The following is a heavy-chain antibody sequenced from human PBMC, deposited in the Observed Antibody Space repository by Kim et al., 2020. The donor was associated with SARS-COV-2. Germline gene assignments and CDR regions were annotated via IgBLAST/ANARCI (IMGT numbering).Heavy chain of an antibody. Sequence: GGSLRLSCAASGFTFGSYSMTWVRQAPGKGLEWVSSISNSSGYIYYADSVKGRFTISRDNAKNSLYLQMNSLRAEDTAVYYCARDGTGTNSQSDYWGQGTLGTVSS. V-gene: IGHV3-21*01. CDR2: ISNSSGYI. J-gene: IGHJ4*02. CDR3: ARDGTGTNSQSDY. CDR1: GFTFGSYS. D-gene: IGHD1-1*01.